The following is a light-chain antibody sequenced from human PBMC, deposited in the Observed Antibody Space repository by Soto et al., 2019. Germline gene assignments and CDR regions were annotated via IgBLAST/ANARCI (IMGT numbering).Light chain of an antibody. V-gene: IGLV2-14*01. CDR2: EVS. Sequence: QSVLTQPASVSGSPGQSITISCTGTSSDIGGYNYVSWYQQHPGNAPKLMIYEVSNRPSGVSNRFSGSKSANTASLTISGLQSEDEADYYCTSYTSSSTLVVFGGGTKLTVL. J-gene: IGLJ2*01. CDR1: SSDIGGYNY. CDR3: TSYTSSSTLVV.